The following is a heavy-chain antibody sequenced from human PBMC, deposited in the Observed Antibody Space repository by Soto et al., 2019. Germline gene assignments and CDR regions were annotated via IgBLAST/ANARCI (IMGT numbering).Heavy chain of an antibody. CDR3: ATLGSGAFDY. CDR2: LNPNSGGS. Sequence: QVQLVQSGAEVKKPGASVKVSCKASGYTFTDYYIHWVRQAPGQGLECVGWLNPNSGGSNYAQKFQGRITMTRVTSISTAYMELSRLTSDDTAVYYCATLGSGAFDYWGQGTLVTVSS. D-gene: IGHD3-16*01. J-gene: IGHJ4*02. V-gene: IGHV1-2*02. CDR1: GYTFTDYY.